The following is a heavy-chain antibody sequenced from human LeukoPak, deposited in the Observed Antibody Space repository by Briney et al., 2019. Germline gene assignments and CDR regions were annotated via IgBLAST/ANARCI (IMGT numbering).Heavy chain of an antibody. Sequence: GESLKISCKHSEYSFPNYCVGWVRQMPGKGLEWMGIIYPDDSDTRYSPSFQGQVTISADKSISTAYLQWSSLKASDTAMYYCAIGRGGQQLGDYWGQGTLVTVSS. CDR2: IYPDDSDT. D-gene: IGHD6-13*01. J-gene: IGHJ4*02. CDR1: EYSFPNYC. V-gene: IGHV5-51*01. CDR3: AIGRGGQQLGDY.